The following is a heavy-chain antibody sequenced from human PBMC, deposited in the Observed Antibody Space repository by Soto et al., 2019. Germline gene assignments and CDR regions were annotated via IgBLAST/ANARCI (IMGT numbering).Heavy chain of an antibody. V-gene: IGHV4-34*01. Sequence: SETLSLTCAVYGDSFSTYYWSWIRQAPGKGLEWIGAISYSANTNFNPSLKSRVTMSVDTSKKQLSLNLTSVTAADTAVYYCARGRSSVASRPASRWFDPWGQGTLVTVSS. CDR2: ISYSANT. CDR3: ARGRSSVASRPASRWFDP. D-gene: IGHD6-6*01. CDR1: GDSFSTYY. J-gene: IGHJ5*02.